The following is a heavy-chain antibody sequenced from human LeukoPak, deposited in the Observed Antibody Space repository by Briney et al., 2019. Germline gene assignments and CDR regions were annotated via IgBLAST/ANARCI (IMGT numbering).Heavy chain of an antibody. D-gene: IGHD3-10*01. Sequence: GGSLRLSCAASGFTFSSYGMHWVRQAPGKGLERVAVISYDGSNKYYADSVKGRFTISRDNSKNTLYLQMNSLRAEDAAVYYCARCKTYGSGSYCYYGMDVWGQGTTVTVSS. CDR3: ARCKTYGSGSYCYYGMDV. V-gene: IGHV3-30*03. J-gene: IGHJ6*02. CDR2: ISYDGSNK. CDR1: GFTFSSYG.